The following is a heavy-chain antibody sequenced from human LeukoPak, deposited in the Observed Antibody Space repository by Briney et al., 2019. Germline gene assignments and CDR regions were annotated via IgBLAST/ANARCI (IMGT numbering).Heavy chain of an antibody. D-gene: IGHD5-12*01. V-gene: IGHV4-61*08. CDR3: ARDKGGYGFDY. Sequence: SETLSLTCTVSGGSISSGDYYWSWIRQPPGKGLEWIGYIYYSGSTNYNPSLKSRVTISVDTSKNQFSLKLSSVTAADTAVYYCARDKGGYGFDYWGQGTLVTVSS. CDR1: GGSISSGDYY. CDR2: IYYSGST. J-gene: IGHJ4*02.